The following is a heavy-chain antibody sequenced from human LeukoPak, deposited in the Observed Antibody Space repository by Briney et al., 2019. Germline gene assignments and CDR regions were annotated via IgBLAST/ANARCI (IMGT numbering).Heavy chain of an antibody. Sequence: GGSLRLSCAASGFTFSSYGMHWVRQAPGKGLEWVAVISYDGSTKYFADSVKGRFTVSRDNSKNTLYLQMNSLRAEDTAVYYCARETYYYDSSGLTFDYWGQGTLVTVSS. CDR3: ARETYYYDSSGLTFDY. V-gene: IGHV3-30*03. CDR1: GFTFSSYG. J-gene: IGHJ4*02. D-gene: IGHD3-22*01. CDR2: ISYDGSTK.